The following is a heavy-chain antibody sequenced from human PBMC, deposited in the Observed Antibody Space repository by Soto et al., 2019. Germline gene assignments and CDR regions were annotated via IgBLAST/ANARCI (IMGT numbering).Heavy chain of an antibody. CDR1: GFSFSDSY. CDR3: ARDKTQGAVWFDP. V-gene: IGHV3-11*05. CDR2: ISGSSGYT. J-gene: IGHJ5*02. Sequence: PGGSLRLSCAASGFSFSDSYMSWVRQAPGKGLEWVAYISGSSGYTGYADSVKGRFTISRDTVKNTVYLEMNNLRVDDTAVYYCARDKTQGAVWFDPWGRGTLVTVSS.